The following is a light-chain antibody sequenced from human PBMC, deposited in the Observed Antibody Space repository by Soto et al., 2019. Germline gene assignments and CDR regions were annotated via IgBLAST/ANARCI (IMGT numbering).Light chain of an antibody. CDR3: MQPLENFRT. Sequence: IVMTQSPLSLSVTPGEAASISCMSSARLLHKNGYNYVDWYMQKPGQSPQLLIYLGSNRASGVPDRFSGSGSDTYFTLEIRRVEADDVGVYYCMQPLENFRTFGQGTKVEIK. V-gene: IGKV2-28*01. CDR1: ARLLHKNGYNY. J-gene: IGKJ1*01. CDR2: LGS.